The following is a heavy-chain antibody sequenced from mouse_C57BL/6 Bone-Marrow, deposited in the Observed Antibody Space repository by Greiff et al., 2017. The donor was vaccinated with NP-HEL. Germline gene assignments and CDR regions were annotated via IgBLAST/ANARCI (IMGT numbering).Heavy chain of an antibody. CDR2: IRNKANGYTT. CDR1: GFTFTDYY. J-gene: IGHJ1*03. D-gene: IGHD1-1*01. CDR3: ARPLYYYGSSHYWYFDV. V-gene: IGHV7-3*01. Sequence: EVQLQESGGGLVQPGGSLSLSCAASGFTFTDYYMSWVRQPPGKALEWLGFIRNKANGYTTEYSASVKGRFTISRDNSQSILYLQMNALRAEDSATYYCARPLYYYGSSHYWYFDVWGTGTTVTVSS.